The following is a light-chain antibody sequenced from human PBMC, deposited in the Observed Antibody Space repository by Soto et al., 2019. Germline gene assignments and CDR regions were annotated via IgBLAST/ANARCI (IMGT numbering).Light chain of an antibody. CDR1: QSISHW. V-gene: IGKV1-5*01. CDR2: DAS. CDR3: QQDVTYPYT. J-gene: IGKJ2*01. Sequence: DIQMTQAPSTLSASIGDRVIITCRASQSISHWLAWYQQKPGKAPKLLISDASILESGVPSRFSGSTSGTEFTLNIRSLQPDDFETYLCQQDVTYPYTFGQGTKVDIK.